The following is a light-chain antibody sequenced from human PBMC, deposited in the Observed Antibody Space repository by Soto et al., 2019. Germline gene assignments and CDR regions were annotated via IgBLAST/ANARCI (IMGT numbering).Light chain of an antibody. CDR2: DAF. V-gene: IGKV3-15*01. CDR3: QQYNKWPIT. CDR1: QRVNTD. Sequence: EIVMTQSPAILSVSPGERATLSCRASQRVNTDVAWYQQKPGQAPRLLIHDAFDRATEIPARFSGSASGTEFTLTISSLQSEDFAVYYCQQYNKWPITFGQGTRLEIK. J-gene: IGKJ5*01.